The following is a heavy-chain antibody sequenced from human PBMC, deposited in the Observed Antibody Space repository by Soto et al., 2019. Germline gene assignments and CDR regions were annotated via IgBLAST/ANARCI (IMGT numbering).Heavy chain of an antibody. V-gene: IGHV3-7*01. Sequence: GGSLRLSCAASGFTFSSYWMRWVRQAPGKGLEWVANIKQDGSEKYYVDSVKGRFTISRDNAKNSLYLQMNSLRAEDTAVYYCARTVIRSSTSFDIWGQGTMVTVSS. D-gene: IGHD2-2*01. J-gene: IGHJ3*02. CDR3: ARTVIRSSTSFDI. CDR1: GFTFSSYW. CDR2: IKQDGSEK.